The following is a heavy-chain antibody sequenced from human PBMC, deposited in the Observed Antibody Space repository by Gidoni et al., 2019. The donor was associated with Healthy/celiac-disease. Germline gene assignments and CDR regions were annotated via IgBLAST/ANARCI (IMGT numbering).Heavy chain of an antibody. CDR1: GYTFTSYC. CDR2: ISAYNGNT. CDR3: AREAPLVPWEPDYYGMDV. Sequence: QVQLVQSGAEVKKPGASVKVSCKASGYTFTSYCISWVRQAPGQGLEWMGWISAYNGNTNYAQKLQGRVTMTTDTSTSTAYMELRSLRSDDTAVYYCAREAPLVPWEPDYYGMDVWGQGTTVTVSS. V-gene: IGHV1-18*01. D-gene: IGHD1-26*01. J-gene: IGHJ6*02.